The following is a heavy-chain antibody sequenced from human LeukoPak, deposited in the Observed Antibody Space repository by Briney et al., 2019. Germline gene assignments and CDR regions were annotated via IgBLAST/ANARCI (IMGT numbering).Heavy chain of an antibody. V-gene: IGHV3-74*01. D-gene: IGHD4/OR15-4a*01. CDR3: VSEGGDYRDP. CDR1: GFTFTSNW. J-gene: IGHJ5*02. Sequence: PGGSLTLSCVASGFTFTSNWMHWVRQGPGKGLVWVSRINRDGSTNYADSVKGRFTISRDNAKNTLYLQMNSLSAEDTAVYYCVSEGGDYRDPWGQGTLVTVSS. CDR2: INRDGST.